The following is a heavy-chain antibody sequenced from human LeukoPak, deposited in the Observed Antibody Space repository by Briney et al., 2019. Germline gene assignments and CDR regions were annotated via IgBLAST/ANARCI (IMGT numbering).Heavy chain of an antibody. Sequence: GGSLRLSCAASGFTFDDYGMSWVRQAPGKGLEWVSGINWNGGSTGYADSVKGRFTISRDNAKNSLFLQMNSLRVEDTAVYYCARTVDGVTGSDYWGQGTLVTVSS. CDR3: ARTVDGVTGSDY. J-gene: IGHJ4*02. CDR1: GFTFDDYG. CDR2: INWNGGST. V-gene: IGHV3-20*04. D-gene: IGHD3-10*01.